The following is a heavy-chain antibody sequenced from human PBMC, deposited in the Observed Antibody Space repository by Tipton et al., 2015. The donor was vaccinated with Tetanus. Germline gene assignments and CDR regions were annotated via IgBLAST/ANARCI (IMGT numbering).Heavy chain of an antibody. Sequence: SLRLSCAASGFTFSSYAMSWVRQAPGKGLEWVSAIRGSGGSTYYAEYVKGRFTISRDNSKNTLYLQMNSLRAEDTAVYYCAKDPHWNDEKFDPWGQVSLVTVSS. D-gene: IGHD1-1*01. V-gene: IGHV3-23*01. CDR1: GFTFSSYA. J-gene: IGHJ5*02. CDR2: IRGSGGST. CDR3: AKDPHWNDEKFDP.